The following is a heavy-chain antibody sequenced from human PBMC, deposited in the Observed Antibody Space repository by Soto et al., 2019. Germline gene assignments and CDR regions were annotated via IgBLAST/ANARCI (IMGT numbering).Heavy chain of an antibody. V-gene: IGHV4-39*01. Sequence: QLQLQESGPGLVKPSETLSLTCTVSSGSISSSNYYWGWTRQPPGKGLEWIGSISYSGRTYYNPSRISRGTMSADTSKNQLALKLRALTAADTAVYYCERQQLVGYYYYGMDGWGQGTTVTVSS. CDR2: ISYSGRT. CDR1: SGSISSSNYY. J-gene: IGHJ6*02. D-gene: IGHD6-13*01. CDR3: ERQQLVGYYYYGMDG.